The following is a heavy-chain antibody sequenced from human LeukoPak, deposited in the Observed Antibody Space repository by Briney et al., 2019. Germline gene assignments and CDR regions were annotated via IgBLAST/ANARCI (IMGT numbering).Heavy chain of an antibody. D-gene: IGHD3-22*01. V-gene: IGHV6-1*01. CDR2: TYHRSKWYN. Sequence: SQTLSLTCAISGDSVSSNSSAWNWIRQSPSRGLEWLGRTYHRSKWYNDYALSVKSRITINPDTSKNQFSLQLNSVTPEDTAVYYCAREDSSGYYSAFDYWGQGTLVTVSS. CDR1: GDSVSSNSSA. J-gene: IGHJ4*02. CDR3: AREDSSGYYSAFDY.